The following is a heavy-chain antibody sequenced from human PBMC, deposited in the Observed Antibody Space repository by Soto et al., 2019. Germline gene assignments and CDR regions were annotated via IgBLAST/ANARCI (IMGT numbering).Heavy chain of an antibody. CDR2: ISDTGDST. V-gene: IGHV3-23*01. J-gene: IGHJ4*02. CDR3: VKPCYYDSGNYFGPFDY. CDR1: GFTFSSYG. D-gene: IGHD3-10*01. Sequence: GGSLRLSCAASGFTFSSYGISWVRQAPGKGLEWVSAISDTGDSTNYADSVEGRFTISRDNSRNTLYLQMNSLRAEDTAVYYCVKPCYYDSGNYFGPFDYWGQGTLVTVSS.